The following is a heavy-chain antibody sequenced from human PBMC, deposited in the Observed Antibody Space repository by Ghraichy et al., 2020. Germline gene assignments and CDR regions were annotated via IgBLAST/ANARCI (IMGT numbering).Heavy chain of an antibody. CDR1: GFTFINAW. D-gene: IGHD3-22*01. Sequence: GGSLRLSCAASGFTFINAWMTWVRQAPGKGLEWVANIKSKTDGEATDYAAPVKGRFTISRDNSKNTLYLQMNSLKTEDTAVYFCTTVLLYYDTSVQSWGQGTLVTVSS. CDR3: TTVLLYYDTSVQS. J-gene: IGHJ4*02. V-gene: IGHV3-15*01. CDR2: IKSKTDGEAT.